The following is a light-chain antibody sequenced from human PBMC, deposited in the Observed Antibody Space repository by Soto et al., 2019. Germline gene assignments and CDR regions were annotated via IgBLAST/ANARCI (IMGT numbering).Light chain of an antibody. CDR2: GNK. V-gene: IGLV1-40*01. CDR3: QSYDNNLRGVL. J-gene: IGLJ2*01. Sequence: QSVLTQPPSVSGAPGQIVTISCTGSSSNIGAGSDVHWYQQSPGRVSKLLVYGNKHRPSGVPDRFSASKSGTSASLAITGLQADDEADYYCQSYDNNLRGVLFGGGTKLTVL. CDR1: SSNIGAGSD.